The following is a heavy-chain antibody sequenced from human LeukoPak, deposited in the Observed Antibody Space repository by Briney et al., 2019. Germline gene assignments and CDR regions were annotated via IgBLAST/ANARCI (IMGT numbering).Heavy chain of an antibody. J-gene: IGHJ3*02. V-gene: IGHV1-2*02. CDR1: GYAFTGYY. Sequence: ASVKVSCKASGYAFTGYYMQWVRQAPGQGLEWMGWINPNRSDTNYAQKFQGRVTMTRDTSITTAFMELRRLRTDDTAVYYCARTYYYGSGNEAFDIWGQGTMVTVSS. CDR3: ARTYYYGSGNEAFDI. CDR2: INPNRSDT. D-gene: IGHD3-10*01.